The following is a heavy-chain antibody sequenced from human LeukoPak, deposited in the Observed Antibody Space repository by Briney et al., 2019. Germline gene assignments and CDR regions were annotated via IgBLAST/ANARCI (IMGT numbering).Heavy chain of an antibody. CDR2: IYTSGST. CDR3: ARDQWEGHYGGPASN. V-gene: IGHV4-61*02. CDR1: GGSISSGSYY. D-gene: IGHD4-23*01. Sequence: SETLSLTCTVSGGSISSGSYYWSWIRQPAGKGLEWIGRIYTSGSTNYNPSRKSRVTISVDTSKNQFSLKLSSVTAADTAVYYCARDQWEGHYGGPASNWGQGTLVTVSS. J-gene: IGHJ4*02.